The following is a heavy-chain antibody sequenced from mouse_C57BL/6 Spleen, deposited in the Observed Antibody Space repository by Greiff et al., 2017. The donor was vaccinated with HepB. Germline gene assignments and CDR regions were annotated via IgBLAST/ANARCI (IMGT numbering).Heavy chain of an antibody. CDR3: ARGNSNFSDY. D-gene: IGHD2-5*01. V-gene: IGHV3-6*01. CDR1: GYSITSGYY. J-gene: IGHJ2*01. Sequence: DVHLVESGPGLVKPSQSLSLTCSVTGYSITSGYYWNWIRQFPGNKLEWMGYISYDGSNNYNPSLKNRISITRDTSKNQFFLKLNSVTTEDTATYYCARGNSNFSDYWGQGTTLTVSS. CDR2: ISYDGSN.